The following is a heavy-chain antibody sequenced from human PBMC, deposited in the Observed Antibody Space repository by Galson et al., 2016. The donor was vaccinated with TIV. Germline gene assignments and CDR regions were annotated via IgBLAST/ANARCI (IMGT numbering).Heavy chain of an antibody. Sequence: SLRLSCAASGFTFSDAWMTWVRQAPGKGLEWVGRIKSKAAGGATDYGAPVKGRFTISRDDSGSTLYLQMNSLKTEDTALYFCVRDRPSGDYYGDWGQGALVTVSS. CDR1: GFTFSDAW. V-gene: IGHV3-15*05. CDR3: VRDRPSGDYYGD. D-gene: IGHD3-10*01. CDR2: IKSKAAGGAT. J-gene: IGHJ4*02.